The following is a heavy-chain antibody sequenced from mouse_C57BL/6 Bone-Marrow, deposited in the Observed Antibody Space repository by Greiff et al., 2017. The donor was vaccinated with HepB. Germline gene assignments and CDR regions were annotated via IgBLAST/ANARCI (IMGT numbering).Heavy chain of an antibody. J-gene: IGHJ3*01. CDR1: GFTFSSYA. V-gene: IGHV5-4*01. CDR3: ARDDRFAY. Sequence: EVMLVESGGGLVKPGGSLKLSCAASGFTFSSYAMSWVRQTPEKRLEWVATISDGGSYTYYPDNVKGRFTISRDNAKNNLYLQMSHLKSEDTAMYYYARDDRFAYWGQGTLVTVSA. CDR2: ISDGGSYT.